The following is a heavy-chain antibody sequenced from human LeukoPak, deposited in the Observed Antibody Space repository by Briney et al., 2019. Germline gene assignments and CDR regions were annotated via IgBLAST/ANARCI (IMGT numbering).Heavy chain of an antibody. CDR3: ARDGPLTSWGYYYYYGMDV. J-gene: IGHJ6*02. Sequence: PGGSLRLSCAASGFTFSSYAMHWVRQAPGKGLEWVAVISYDGSNEYYADSVKGRFTISRDNSKNTLYLQMNSLRAEDTAVYYCARDGPLTSWGYYYYYGMDVWGQGTTVTVSS. CDR1: GFTFSSYA. CDR2: ISYDGSNE. D-gene: IGHD2-2*01. V-gene: IGHV3-30-3*01.